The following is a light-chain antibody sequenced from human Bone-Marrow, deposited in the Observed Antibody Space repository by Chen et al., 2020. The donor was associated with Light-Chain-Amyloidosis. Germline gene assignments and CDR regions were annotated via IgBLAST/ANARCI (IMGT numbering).Light chain of an antibody. CDR2: RDT. CDR1: DLSTKY. CDR3: QSADSSGTYEVI. V-gene: IGLV3-25*03. Sequence: SYELTRPPSVSVSPGQTARIPCSGDDLSTKYAYWYQQKPGQAPVLVIHRDTERPSGSSERVSGSSSGTTATLTISGVQAEDEADYHCQSADSSGTYEVIFGGGTKLTVL. J-gene: IGLJ2*01.